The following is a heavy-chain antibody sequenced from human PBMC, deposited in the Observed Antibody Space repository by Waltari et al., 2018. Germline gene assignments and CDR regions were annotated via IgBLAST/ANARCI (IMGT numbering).Heavy chain of an antibody. J-gene: IGHJ3*02. CDR3: ARGSYGDQGAFDI. V-gene: IGHV3-48*01. CDR1: GFTFSSYS. CDR2: ISSSSSTI. D-gene: IGHD4-17*01. Sequence: EVQLVESGGGLVQPGGSLRLSCAASGFTFSSYSMNWVRQAPGKGREWVSYISSSSSTIYYADSVKGRFTISRDNAKNSLYLQMNSLRAEDTAVYYCARGSYGDQGAFDIWGQGTMVTVSS.